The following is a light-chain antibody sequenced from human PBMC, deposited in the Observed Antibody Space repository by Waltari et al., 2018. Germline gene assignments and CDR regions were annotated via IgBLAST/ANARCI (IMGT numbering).Light chain of an antibody. CDR3: ETGGHGTWV. CDR1: SAHSSNI. V-gene: IGLV4-69*01. CDR2: VNSDGSH. Sequence: QLVLTQSPSASASLGASVKLTCTLSSAHSSNIIACLQQRPERGPRYLMKVNSDGSHSKGDDIPDRFSGSSSGAERYLTISSLQSEDEADYYCETGGHGTWVFGGGTKLTVL. J-gene: IGLJ3*02.